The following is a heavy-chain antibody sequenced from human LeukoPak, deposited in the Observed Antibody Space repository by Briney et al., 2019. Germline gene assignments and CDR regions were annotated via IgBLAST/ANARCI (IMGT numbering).Heavy chain of an antibody. D-gene: IGHD5-18*01. CDR3: TRDPGGGYSPTWYEGLFKY. Sequence: GGSLRLSCAASGFLFRSYAMTWVRQAPGKGLQWVAAISPSGDTTYYADSVRGRFTVSRDNSNDILFLQVNNLRAEGTAVYFCTRDPGGGYSPTWYEGLFKYWGQGTLLSVYS. J-gene: IGHJ4*02. CDR1: GFLFRSYA. CDR2: ISPSGDTT. V-gene: IGHV3-23*01.